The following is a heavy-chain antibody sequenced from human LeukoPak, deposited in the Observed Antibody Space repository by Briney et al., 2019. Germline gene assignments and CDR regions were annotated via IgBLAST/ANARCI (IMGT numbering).Heavy chain of an antibody. V-gene: IGHV4-30-2*01. CDR3: ARGSDTAMQGVDY. D-gene: IGHD5-18*01. CDR1: GGSISSGGYS. Sequence: PSETLSLTCAVSGGSISSGGYSWSWIRQPPGKGLEWIGYIYHSGSTYYNPSLKSRVTISVDRSKNQFSLKLSSVTAADTAVYYCARGSDTAMQGVDYWGQGTLVTVSS. J-gene: IGHJ4*02. CDR2: IYHSGST.